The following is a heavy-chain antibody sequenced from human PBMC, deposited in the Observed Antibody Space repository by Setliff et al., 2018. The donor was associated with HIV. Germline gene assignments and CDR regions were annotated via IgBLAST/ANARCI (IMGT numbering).Heavy chain of an antibody. J-gene: IGHJ4*02. Sequence: GESLKIPCKGSGYSFTSYWIGWVRQMPGKGLEWMGIIYPGDSDTRYSPSFQGQVTISADKSISTAYLQWSSLKASDTAMYYCARNLGYDSRGYHPLGYWGRGTLVTVSS. CDR1: GYSFTSYW. D-gene: IGHD3-22*01. V-gene: IGHV5-51*01. CDR2: IYPGDSDT. CDR3: ARNLGYDSRGYHPLGY.